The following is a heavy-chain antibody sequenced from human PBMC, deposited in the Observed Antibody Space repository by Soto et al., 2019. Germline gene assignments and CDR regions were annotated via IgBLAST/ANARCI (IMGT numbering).Heavy chain of an antibody. CDR3: ARLGGVGLLRYFDWLLSLDV. J-gene: IGHJ6*02. Sequence: PGESLKISCKGSGYSFTSYWIGWVRQMPGKGLEWMGIIYPGDSDTRYSPSFQGQVTISADKSISTAYLQWSSLKASDTAMYYCARLGGVGLLRYFDWLLSLDVWGQGTTGTAP. CDR1: GYSFTSYW. CDR2: IYPGDSDT. D-gene: IGHD3-9*01. V-gene: IGHV5-51*01.